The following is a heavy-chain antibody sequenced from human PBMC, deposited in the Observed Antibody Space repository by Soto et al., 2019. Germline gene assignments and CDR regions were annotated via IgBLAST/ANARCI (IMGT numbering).Heavy chain of an antibody. CDR3: AKAISYPYSFDY. V-gene: IGHV3-9*01. J-gene: IGHJ4*02. D-gene: IGHD2-21*01. Sequence: EVQLVESGGGLVQPGRSLRLSCAASGFTFDDYAMHWVRQAPGKGLEWVSGISWNSGSIGYADSVKGRFTISRDNAKNSLYLQMNSLRAEDTALYYCAKAISYPYSFDYWGQGTLVTVSS. CDR1: GFTFDDYA. CDR2: ISWNSGSI.